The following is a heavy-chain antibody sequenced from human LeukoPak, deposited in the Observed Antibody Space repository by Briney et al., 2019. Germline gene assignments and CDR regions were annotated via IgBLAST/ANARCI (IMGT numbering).Heavy chain of an antibody. V-gene: IGHV3-23*01. Sequence: PGGSLRLSCAASGFTFSHYAMRWVRQAPGKGLEWLSGIGGGGDGAYHADSVKGRFTISRDNAKNSLYLQMNSLRAEDTAVYYCARETIAVAGTSDYWGQGTLVTVSS. CDR2: IGGGGDGA. J-gene: IGHJ4*02. CDR1: GFTFSHYA. D-gene: IGHD6-19*01. CDR3: ARETIAVAGTSDY.